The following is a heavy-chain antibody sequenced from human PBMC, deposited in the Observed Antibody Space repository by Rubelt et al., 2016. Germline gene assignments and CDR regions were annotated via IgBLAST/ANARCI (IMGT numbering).Heavy chain of an antibody. J-gene: IGHJ4*02. Sequence: QVQLVQSGAEVKKPGASVKVSCKASGYTFTSYYMHWVRQAPGQGLEWMGRIIPILGIANYAQKFQGRVTITADKSTSTAYMELSSLRSEDTAVYYCARDAYGGNSKAYWGQGTLVTVSS. CDR2: IIPILGIA. CDR3: ARDAYGGNSKAY. CDR1: GYTFTSYY. D-gene: IGHD4-23*01. V-gene: IGHV1-69*09.